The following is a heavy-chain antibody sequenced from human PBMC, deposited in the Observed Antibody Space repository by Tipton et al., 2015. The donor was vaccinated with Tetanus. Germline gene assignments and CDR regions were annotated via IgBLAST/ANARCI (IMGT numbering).Heavy chain of an antibody. Sequence: TLSLTCTVSGGSISSYYWSWIRQPAGKGLEWIGRIYTSGSTNYNPSLKSRVTISVDTAKNQFSLKLSSVTAADTAVYYCARARHGYYYDSSGPIASYYYYGMDVWGQGTTVTVSS. CDR1: GGSISSYY. CDR2: IYTSGST. J-gene: IGHJ6*02. V-gene: IGHV4-4*07. D-gene: IGHD3-22*01. CDR3: ARARHGYYYDSSGPIASYYYYGMDV.